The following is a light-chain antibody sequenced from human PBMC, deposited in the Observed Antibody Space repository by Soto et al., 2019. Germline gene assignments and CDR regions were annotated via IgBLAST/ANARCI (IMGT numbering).Light chain of an antibody. CDR1: QTISSW. CDR3: QHYNCYSEA. V-gene: IGKV1-5*03. J-gene: IGKJ1*01. CDR2: KAS. Sequence: DLQMTKSPSTLSGSVGAGVTITCRASQTISSWLAWYQQKPGKAPKLLIYKASTLKSGVPSRFSGSGSGTELTITISSLQTDDVETYYCQHYNCYSEAFGQGTKVEIK.